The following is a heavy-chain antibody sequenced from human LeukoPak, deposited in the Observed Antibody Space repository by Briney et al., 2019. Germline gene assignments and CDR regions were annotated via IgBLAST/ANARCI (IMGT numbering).Heavy chain of an antibody. Sequence: ASVTVSCKASGGTFSSYAISWVRQAPGQGLGWMGRIIPILGIANYAQKFQGRVTITADKSTSTAYMELSSLRSEDTAVYYCAREVRYFDQDAFDIWGQGTMVTVSS. J-gene: IGHJ3*02. CDR3: AREVRYFDQDAFDI. D-gene: IGHD3-9*01. V-gene: IGHV1-69*04. CDR1: GGTFSSYA. CDR2: IIPILGIA.